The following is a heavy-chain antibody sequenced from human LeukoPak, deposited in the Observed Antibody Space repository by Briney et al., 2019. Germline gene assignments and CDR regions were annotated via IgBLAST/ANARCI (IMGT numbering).Heavy chain of an antibody. J-gene: IGHJ4*02. Sequence: PSETLSLTCTVSGGSISSHYWSWIRQPPGKGLEWIGYIYYTGSTKYNPSLKSRVTISVHTSKNQFSLKLSSVTAADTAVYYCASSIAAADTPLYDYWGQGTLVTVSS. V-gene: IGHV4-59*11. D-gene: IGHD6-13*01. CDR3: ASSIAAADTPLYDY. CDR1: GGSISSHY. CDR2: IYYTGST.